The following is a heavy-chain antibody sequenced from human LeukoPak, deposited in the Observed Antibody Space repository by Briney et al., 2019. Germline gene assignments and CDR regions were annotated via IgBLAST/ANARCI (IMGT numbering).Heavy chain of an antibody. CDR1: GFTVSTNY. CDR3: ARHYSNSLYYYYGLDV. CDR2: MYTDGGT. V-gene: IGHV3-66*04. D-gene: IGHD4-11*01. Sequence: GGSLRLSCAVSGFTVSTNYMSWVRQAAGKGLEWVSLMYTDGGTLYADSVKGRFTISRDSSKNTLFLQMNSLRAEDTAVHYCARHYSNSLYYYYGLDVWGQGTTVTVSS. J-gene: IGHJ6*02.